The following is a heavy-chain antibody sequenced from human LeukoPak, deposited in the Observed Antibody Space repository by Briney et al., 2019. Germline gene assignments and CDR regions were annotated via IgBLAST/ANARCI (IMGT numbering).Heavy chain of an antibody. CDR1: GGTFSSYA. Sequence: SVKVSCKASGGTFSSYAISWVRQAPGQGLEWMGWIIPIFGTANYAQKFHGRVTITTDESTSTAYMELSSLRSEDTAVYYCASPMGGLRPGYYYMDVWGKGTTVTVSS. CDR2: IIPIFGTA. CDR3: ASPMGGLRPGYYYMDV. D-gene: IGHD4-17*01. J-gene: IGHJ6*03. V-gene: IGHV1-69*05.